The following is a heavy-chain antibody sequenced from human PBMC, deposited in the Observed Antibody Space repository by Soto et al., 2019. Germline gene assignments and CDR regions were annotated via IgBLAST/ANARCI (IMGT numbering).Heavy chain of an antibody. CDR1: GYSFPNHE. CDR2: MNPDSGNT. V-gene: IGHV1-8*01. Sequence: GASVKVSCKASGYSFPNHEINWVRQAPGRGLEWMGWMNPDSGNTGYAQKFQGRVTITRDTSASTAYMELSSLRSEDTAVYYCARDIGGLDYWGQGTLVTVSS. J-gene: IGHJ4*02. CDR3: ARDIGGLDY. D-gene: IGHD2-15*01.